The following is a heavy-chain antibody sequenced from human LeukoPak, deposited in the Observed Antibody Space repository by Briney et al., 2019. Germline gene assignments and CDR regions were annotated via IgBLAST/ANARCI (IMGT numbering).Heavy chain of an antibody. CDR1: GFSFSSYA. V-gene: IGHV3-30-3*01. CDR2: ISYDGSNK. J-gene: IGHJ3*02. D-gene: IGHD2-2*01. CDR3: ARERTHGAFDI. Sequence: GGSLRLSCAASGFSFSSYAMYWVRQAPGKGLEWVAVISYDGSNKYYADSVKGRFTISRDNSKNTLYLQMNSLRAEDTAVYYCARERTHGAFDIWGQGTMVTVSS.